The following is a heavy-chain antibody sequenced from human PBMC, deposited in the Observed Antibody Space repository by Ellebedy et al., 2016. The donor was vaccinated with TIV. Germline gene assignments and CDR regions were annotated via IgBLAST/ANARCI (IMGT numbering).Heavy chain of an antibody. CDR3: ARDQNQFFDY. Sequence: SVKVSXKASGGTFSSYAISWVRQAPGQGLEWMGRIIPILGIANYAQKFQGRVTITADKSTSTAYMELSSLRSDDTAVYYCARDQNQFFDYWGQGTLVTVSS. CDR1: GGTFSSYA. D-gene: IGHD1-14*01. V-gene: IGHV1-69*04. CDR2: IIPILGIA. J-gene: IGHJ4*02.